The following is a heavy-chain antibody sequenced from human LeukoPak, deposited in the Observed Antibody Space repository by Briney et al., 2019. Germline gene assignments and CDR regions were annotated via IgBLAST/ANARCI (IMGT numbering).Heavy chain of an antibody. Sequence: SETLSLTCTVSGGSISSSSYYWSWIRQPPGKGLEWIGYIYHSGSTYYNPSLKSRVTISVDRSKNQFSLKLSSVTAADTAVYYCASDKRVDSSGYDYWGQGTLVTVSS. CDR3: ASDKRVDSSGYDY. D-gene: IGHD3-22*01. V-gene: IGHV4-30-2*01. J-gene: IGHJ4*02. CDR1: GGSISSSSYY. CDR2: IYHSGST.